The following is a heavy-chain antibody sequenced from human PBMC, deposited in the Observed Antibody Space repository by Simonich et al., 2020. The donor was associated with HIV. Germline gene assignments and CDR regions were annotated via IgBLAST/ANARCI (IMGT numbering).Heavy chain of an antibody. J-gene: IGHJ3*02. CDR3: ARRTAYHDAFDI. V-gene: IGHV4-34*01. D-gene: IGHD3-22*01. Sequence: QVQLQQWGAGLLKPSETLSLTCAVYGGSFSDYYCSWIRQPPGTGLEWIGEINHGGNTNYNPSLKSRVTISIDTSKNQFSLKLYSVTAADTAVYYCARRTAYHDAFDIWGQGTMVTVSS. CDR2: INHGGNT. CDR1: GGSFSDYY.